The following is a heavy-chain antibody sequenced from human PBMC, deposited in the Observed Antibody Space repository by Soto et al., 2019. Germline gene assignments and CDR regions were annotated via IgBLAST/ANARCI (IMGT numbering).Heavy chain of an antibody. J-gene: IGHJ6*02. CDR1: GFTFSTYG. V-gene: IGHV3-30*18. Sequence: GGSLRLSCAASGFTFSTYGMHWVRQAPGKGLEWVAAVSYDGSHKFYADSVKGRFTISRDNSGNTVYLLMIGLRGEDTAVYYCAKDGPQKYYYYGMDVWGQGTTVTVSS. CDR3: AKDGPQKYYYYGMDV. CDR2: VSYDGSHK.